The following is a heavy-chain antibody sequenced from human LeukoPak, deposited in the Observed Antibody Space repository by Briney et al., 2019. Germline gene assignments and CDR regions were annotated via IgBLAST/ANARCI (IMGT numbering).Heavy chain of an antibody. CDR2: IYYSGST. J-gene: IGHJ3*02. Sequence: PSETLSLTCTVSGGSISSHYWSWIRQPPGKGREWIGYIYYSGSTNYNPSLKSRVTISVDTSKNQFSLKLSSVTAADTAVYYCARTMSYYYDGSGYSAFDIWGLGTMVTVSS. CDR1: GGSISSHY. V-gene: IGHV4-59*11. D-gene: IGHD3-22*01. CDR3: ARTMSYYYDGSGYSAFDI.